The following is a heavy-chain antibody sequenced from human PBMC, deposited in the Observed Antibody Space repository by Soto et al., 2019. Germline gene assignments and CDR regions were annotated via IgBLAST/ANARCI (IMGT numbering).Heavy chain of an antibody. D-gene: IGHD4-17*01. CDR3: ARGGFPFDIVTADGPYDDGGAG. CDR1: GDTFSSYT. V-gene: IGHV1-69*08. J-gene: IGHJ6*02. CDR2: SIPILDKT. Sequence: QVQLVQSGAEVRKPGSSVKVSCKPSGDTFSSYTISWVRQAPGQGLEWMGRSIPILDKTDYAQKFQDRVTMTADKSTKTAYMELRSLRSADTGVYYCARGGFPFDIVTADGPYDDGGAGWGPGTTVTVS.